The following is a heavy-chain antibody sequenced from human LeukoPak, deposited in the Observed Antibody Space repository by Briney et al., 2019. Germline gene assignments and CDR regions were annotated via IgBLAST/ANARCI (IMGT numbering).Heavy chain of an antibody. J-gene: IGHJ6*03. CDR3: ARDYGGNPAKLYYYMDV. CDR1: GYTFTSYY. Sequence: GASVKVSCKASGYTFTSYYMHWVRQAPGQGLEWMGIINPSGGSTSYAQKFQGRVTMTRDMSTSTVYMELSSLRSEDTAVYYCARDYGGNPAKLYYYMDVWGKGTTVTVSS. V-gene: IGHV1-46*01. CDR2: INPSGGST. D-gene: IGHD4-23*01.